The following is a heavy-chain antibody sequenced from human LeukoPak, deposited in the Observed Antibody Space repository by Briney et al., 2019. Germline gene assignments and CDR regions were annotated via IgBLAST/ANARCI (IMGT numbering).Heavy chain of an antibody. J-gene: IGHJ4*02. D-gene: IGHD1-26*01. Sequence: GGSLRLSCAASGFTVSSNYMSWVRQAPGKGPEWVSVIYSGGSTYYADSVKGRFTISRDNSKNTLYLQMNSLRAEDTAVYYCARDLEVGATTYLDYWGQGTLVTVSS. V-gene: IGHV3-66*01. CDR1: GFTVSSNY. CDR2: IYSGGST. CDR3: ARDLEVGATTYLDY.